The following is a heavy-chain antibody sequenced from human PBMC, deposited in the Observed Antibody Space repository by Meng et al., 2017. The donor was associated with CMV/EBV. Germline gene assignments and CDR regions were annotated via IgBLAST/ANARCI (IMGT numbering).Heavy chain of an antibody. V-gene: IGHV4-30-4*08. J-gene: IGHJ5*02. CDR2: IYCSGST. CDR3: ARGRVTNNWFDP. Sequence: GLRQEAEPCRVKPSQTLSLTCTVVGGSISSGDYYWSWIRQPPGKGLEWIGYIYCSGSTYYTPSLKSRVTISVDTTKNQFSLKLSSVTAADTAVYYCARGRVTNNWFDPWGQGTLVTVSS. CDR1: GGSISSGDYY. D-gene: IGHD4-11*01.